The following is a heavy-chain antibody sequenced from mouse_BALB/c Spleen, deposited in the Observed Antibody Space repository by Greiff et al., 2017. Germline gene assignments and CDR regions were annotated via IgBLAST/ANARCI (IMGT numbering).Heavy chain of an antibody. D-gene: IGHD1-1*01. CDR2: IYPGNSDT. V-gene: IGHV1-5*01. Sequence: VQLQQSGTVLARPGASVKMSCKASGYTFTSYWMHWVKQRPGQGLEWIGAIYPGNSDTSYNQKFKGKAKLTAVTSTSTAYMELSSLTNEDSAVYYCTRTYYYGSSNYWGQGTTLTVSS. J-gene: IGHJ2*01. CDR1: GYTFTSYW. CDR3: TRTYYYGSSNY.